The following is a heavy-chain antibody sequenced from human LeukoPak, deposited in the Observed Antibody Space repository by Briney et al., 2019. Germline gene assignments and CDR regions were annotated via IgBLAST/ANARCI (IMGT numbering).Heavy chain of an antibody. CDR1: GYTFTSYY. CDR2: INPSGGST. Sequence: ASVKVSCKASGYTFTSYYMHWVRQAPGQGLEWMGIINPSGGSTSYAQKFQGRVTMTRDTSTSTVYMELGSLRSEDTAVYCCARSSSWQYFDYWGQGTLVTVSS. CDR3: ARSSSWQYFDY. J-gene: IGHJ4*02. D-gene: IGHD6-13*01. V-gene: IGHV1-46*01.